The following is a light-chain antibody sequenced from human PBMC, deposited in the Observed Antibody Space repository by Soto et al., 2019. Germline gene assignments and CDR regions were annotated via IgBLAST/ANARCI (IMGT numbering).Light chain of an antibody. CDR1: QSISSW. CDR3: QQYNSYSPET. V-gene: IGKV1-5*01. J-gene: IGKJ1*01. Sequence: DIHMTQSPSTLSASVGDRVTITCRASQSISSWLAWYQQTPGKAPKLLIYDASSLESGVPSRFSGSGSGTEFTLTISSLQPDDFATYYCQQYNSYSPETFGQGTKVDIK. CDR2: DAS.